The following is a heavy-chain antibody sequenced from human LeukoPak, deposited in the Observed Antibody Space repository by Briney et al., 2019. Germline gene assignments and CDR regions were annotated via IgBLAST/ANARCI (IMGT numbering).Heavy chain of an antibody. Sequence: GESLKISCKGSGYSFTRNWIGWVRQMPGKGLEWMGIIYPGDSDTRYSPSFQGQVTISADKSINTAYLQWSSLKASDTDMYYCARRVVNNRNWYFNLWGRGTLVTVSS. CDR2: IYPGDSDT. J-gene: IGHJ2*01. CDR3: ARRVVNNRNWYFNL. D-gene: IGHD4-23*01. V-gene: IGHV5-51*01. CDR1: GYSFTRNW.